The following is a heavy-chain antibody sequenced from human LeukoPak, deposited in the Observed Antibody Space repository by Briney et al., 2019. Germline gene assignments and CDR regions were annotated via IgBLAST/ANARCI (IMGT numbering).Heavy chain of an antibody. V-gene: IGHV3-7*01. CDR1: GFTFSNYW. J-gene: IGHJ6*03. CDR3: ARDPAIMITFGGLHDYMDV. Sequence: GGSLRLSCAASGFTFSNYWMSWVRQAPGKGLEWVANIKKDGSEKYYVDSVKGRFTISRDNAKNSLYLQMNSLRAEDTAVYYCARDPAIMITFGGLHDYMDVWGKGTTVTVSS. D-gene: IGHD3-16*01. CDR2: IKKDGSEK.